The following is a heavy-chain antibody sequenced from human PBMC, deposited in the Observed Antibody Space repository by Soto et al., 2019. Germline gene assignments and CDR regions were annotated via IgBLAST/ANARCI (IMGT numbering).Heavy chain of an antibody. CDR2: ISGGGVPV. J-gene: IGHJ4*02. CDR1: VFTFSGYS. CDR3: ARGRDNYYFEF. D-gene: IGHD1-1*01. V-gene: IGHV3-48*02. Sequence: PVGSLRLSCKSSVFTFSGYSMDCVRQAPGKWLEWIAYISGGGVPVYYADSVKGRFTISRDNAKNSLYLQLNHLRDEDTAIYYCARGRDNYYFEFWGQGALVIVSS.